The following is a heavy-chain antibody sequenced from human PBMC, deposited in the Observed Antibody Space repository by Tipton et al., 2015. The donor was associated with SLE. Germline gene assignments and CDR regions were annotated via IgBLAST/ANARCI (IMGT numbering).Heavy chain of an antibody. V-gene: IGHV3-21*01. CDR3: ARQLYTSYYYMDV. CDR2: ISSSSSYV. J-gene: IGHJ6*03. CDR1: GFIFSSYS. Sequence: SLRLSCAASGFIFSSYSMNWVRQAPGKGLEWVSSISSSSSYVYYADSVKGRFTISRDSAKNSLYLQMKSLRAEDTAVYYCARQLYTSYYYMDVWGKGTTVTVSS. D-gene: IGHD5-18*01.